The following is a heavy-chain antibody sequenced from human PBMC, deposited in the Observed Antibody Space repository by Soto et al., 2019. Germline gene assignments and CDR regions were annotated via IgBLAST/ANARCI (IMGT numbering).Heavy chain of an antibody. Sequence: GASVKVSCKASGGTFSSYTISWVRQAPGQGLEWMGRIIPILGIANYAQRFQGRVTITADKSTSTAYMELSSLRSEDTAVYYCARAENLMTTHEYYYYGMDVWGQGTTVTVSS. J-gene: IGHJ6*02. CDR2: IIPILGIA. D-gene: IGHD4-17*01. CDR1: GGTFSSYT. CDR3: ARAENLMTTHEYYYYGMDV. V-gene: IGHV1-69*02.